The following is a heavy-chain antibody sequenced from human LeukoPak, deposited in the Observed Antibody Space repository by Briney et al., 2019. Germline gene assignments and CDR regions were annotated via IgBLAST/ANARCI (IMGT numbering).Heavy chain of an antibody. CDR1: GGSISSDY. Sequence: SETLSLTCIVSGGSISSDYWSWIRQPPGKGLECIGYIHYSGSTNYNPSLKSRVTISVDTSKNQFSLKLSSVTAADTAVYYCACLTTADAFDIWGQGTMVTVSS. D-gene: IGHD3-22*01. CDR2: IHYSGST. V-gene: IGHV4-59*01. J-gene: IGHJ3*02. CDR3: ACLTTADAFDI.